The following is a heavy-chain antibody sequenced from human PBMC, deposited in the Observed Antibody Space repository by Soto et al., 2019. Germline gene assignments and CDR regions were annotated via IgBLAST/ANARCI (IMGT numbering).Heavy chain of an antibody. CDR3: ARGPPIVVVPAAAAEYFQH. V-gene: IGHV3-11*01. Sequence: ESGGGLVKPGGSLRLSCAASGFTFSDYYMSWIRQAPGKGLEWVSYISSSGSTIYYADSVKGRFTISRDNAKNSLYLQMNSLRAEDTAVYYCARGPPIVVVPAAAAEYFQHWGQGTLVTVSS. CDR2: ISSSGSTI. CDR1: GFTFSDYY. J-gene: IGHJ1*01. D-gene: IGHD2-2*01.